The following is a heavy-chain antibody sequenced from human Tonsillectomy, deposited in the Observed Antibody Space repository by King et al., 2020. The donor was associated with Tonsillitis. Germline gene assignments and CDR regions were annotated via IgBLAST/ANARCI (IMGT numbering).Heavy chain of an antibody. CDR2: IRGSGGST. V-gene: IGHV3-23*04. J-gene: IGHJ4*02. D-gene: IGHD3-3*01. CDR3: ALSIFGVVRDY. CDR1: GFTFSSYA. Sequence: VQLVESGGGLVQPGGSLRLSCAASGFTFSSYAMSWVRQAPGKGLEWVSAIRGSGGSTYYADPGKGRFTISRDNSKNTLYLQMNSLRAEDTAVYYCALSIFGVVRDYWGQGTLVTVSS.